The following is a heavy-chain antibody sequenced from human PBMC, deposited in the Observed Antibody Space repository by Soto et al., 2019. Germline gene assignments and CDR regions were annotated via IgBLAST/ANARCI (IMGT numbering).Heavy chain of an antibody. CDR2: ISGSGGST. CDR3: AKDQHYGDYWYFDL. V-gene: IGHV3-23*01. J-gene: IGHJ2*01. CDR1: GFTFSSYA. D-gene: IGHD4-17*01. Sequence: EVQLLESGGGLVQPGGSLRLSCAASGFTFSSYAMSWVRQAPGKGLEWVSAISGSGGSTYYADSVKGRFTISRDNSKNPVYLQINSLRAEDTAVYYCAKDQHYGDYWYFDLWGRGTLVTVSS.